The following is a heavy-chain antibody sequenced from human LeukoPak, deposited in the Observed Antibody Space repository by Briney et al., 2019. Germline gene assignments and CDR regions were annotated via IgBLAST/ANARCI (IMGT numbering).Heavy chain of an antibody. CDR1: GFTVTGNY. D-gene: IGHD2-8*01. CDR3: ARDGPYCTNGICYRKYYFDY. CDR2: IYSGGST. J-gene: IGHJ4*02. Sequence: GGSLRLSCAASGFTVTGNYMSWVRQAPGKGLEWVSLIYSGGSTDYADSVKGRFTISRDNSKNTLYLQMYSLRAEDTAVYYCARDGPYCTNGICYRKYYFDYWGQGTLVTVSS. V-gene: IGHV3-66*02.